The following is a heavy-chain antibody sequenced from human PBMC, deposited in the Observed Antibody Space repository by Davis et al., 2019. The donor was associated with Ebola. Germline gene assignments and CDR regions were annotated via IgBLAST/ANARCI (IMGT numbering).Heavy chain of an antibody. Sequence: GESLKISCAASGFTFSDYYMSWIRQAPGKGLEWVSYISSSSSYTNYADSVKGRFTISRDNAKNSLYLQMNSLRAEDTAVYYCARELAVVHFDYWGQGTLVTVSS. J-gene: IGHJ4*02. D-gene: IGHD2-8*02. CDR1: GFTFSDYY. CDR2: ISSSSSYT. CDR3: ARELAVVHFDY. V-gene: IGHV3-11*06.